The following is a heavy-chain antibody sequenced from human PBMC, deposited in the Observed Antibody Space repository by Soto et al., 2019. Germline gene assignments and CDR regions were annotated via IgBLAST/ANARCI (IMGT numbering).Heavy chain of an antibody. Sequence: SETLSLTCAVHGGSFTGYYWSWIRQPPGKGLEWIGEINHSGSTNYNPSLKSRVTISVDTSKNQFSLKLSSVTAADTAVYYCARDPTGTNAFDIWGQGTMVT. J-gene: IGHJ3*02. CDR2: INHSGST. CDR3: ARDPTGTNAFDI. D-gene: IGHD1-1*01. V-gene: IGHV4-34*01. CDR1: GGSFTGYY.